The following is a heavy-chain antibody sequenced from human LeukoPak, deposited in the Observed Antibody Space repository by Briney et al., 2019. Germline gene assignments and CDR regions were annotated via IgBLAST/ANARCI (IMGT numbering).Heavy chain of an antibody. V-gene: IGHV4-30-4*08. J-gene: IGHJ5*02. CDR2: IYYSGST. Sequence: SQTLSLTCTVSGGSISSGDYYWSWIRQPPGKGLEWIGYIYYSGSTYYNPSLKSRVTISVDTSKNQFSLKPSSVTAADTAVYYCARGCVLGSTSCYTGWFDPWAREPWSPSPQ. CDR3: ARGCVLGSTSCYTGWFDP. CDR1: GGSISSGDYY. D-gene: IGHD2-2*02.